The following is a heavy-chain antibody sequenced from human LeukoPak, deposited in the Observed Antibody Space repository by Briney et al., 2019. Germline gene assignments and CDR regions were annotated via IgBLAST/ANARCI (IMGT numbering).Heavy chain of an antibody. CDR2: IYYSGST. Sequence: SETLSLTCTVSGASISSYYWSWIRQPPGKGLEWIGYIYYSGSTNYNPSLKSRVTISVDTSKNQFSLKLSSVTAAGTAVYYCARSSDYYGGYFDYWGQGTLVTVSS. CDR3: ARSSDYYGGYFDY. CDR1: GASISSYY. D-gene: IGHD3-22*01. J-gene: IGHJ4*02. V-gene: IGHV4-59*01.